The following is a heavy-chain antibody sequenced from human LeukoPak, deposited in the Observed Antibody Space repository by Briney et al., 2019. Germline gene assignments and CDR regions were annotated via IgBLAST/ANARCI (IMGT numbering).Heavy chain of an antibody. Sequence: GGSLRLSCAASGFSFSGYWMHWVRQAPGKGLVWVSHINADGGITNYADSVKGRFTISRDNAKNTLHVQMNSLRADDTAVYYCTRGAVGTGVWFDPWGPGTLVTVSS. J-gene: IGHJ5*02. D-gene: IGHD1-26*01. CDR3: TRGAVGTGVWFDP. CDR1: GFSFSGYW. CDR2: INADGGIT. V-gene: IGHV3-74*01.